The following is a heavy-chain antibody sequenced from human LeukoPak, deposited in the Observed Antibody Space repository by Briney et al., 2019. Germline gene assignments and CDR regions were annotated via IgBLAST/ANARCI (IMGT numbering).Heavy chain of an antibody. V-gene: IGHV3-49*03. CDR3: TREARGGPLGATDY. CDR2: IRSKAYGGTT. CDR1: GFTFGDYA. J-gene: IGHJ4*02. Sequence: GGSLRLSCTASGFTFGDYAMSWFRQAPGKGLEWVGFIRSKAYGGTTEYAASVKGRFTISRDDSKSIAYLQMNSLKTEDTAVYYCTREARGGPLGATDYWGQGTLVTVSS. D-gene: IGHD1-26*01.